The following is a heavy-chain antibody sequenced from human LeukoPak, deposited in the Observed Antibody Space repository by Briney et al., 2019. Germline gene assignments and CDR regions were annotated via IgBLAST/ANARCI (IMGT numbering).Heavy chain of an antibody. Sequence: SETLSLTCTVSGGSISSYYWSWIRQPPGKGLEWIGYIYYSGSTNYNPSLKSRVTISVDTSKNQFSLKLSSVTAADTAVYYCARERPYGSGIPRNPRIYGMDVWGQGTTVTVSS. V-gene: IGHV4-59*01. CDR3: ARERPYGSGIPRNPRIYGMDV. D-gene: IGHD3-10*01. J-gene: IGHJ6*02. CDR2: IYYSGST. CDR1: GGSISSYY.